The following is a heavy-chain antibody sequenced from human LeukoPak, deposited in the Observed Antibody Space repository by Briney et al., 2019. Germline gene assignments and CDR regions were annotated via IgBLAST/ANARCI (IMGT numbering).Heavy chain of an antibody. CDR1: GFTFSSYG. V-gene: IGHV3-33*06. CDR3: AKEMSIAAAGIDY. J-gene: IGHJ4*02. CDR2: IWYDGSNK. Sequence: PGGSLRLSCAASGFTFSSYGMHWVRQAPGKGLEWVAVIWYDGSNKYYADSVKGRFTISRDNSKNTLYLQTNSLRAEDTAVYYCAKEMSIAAAGIDYWGQGTLATVSS. D-gene: IGHD6-13*01.